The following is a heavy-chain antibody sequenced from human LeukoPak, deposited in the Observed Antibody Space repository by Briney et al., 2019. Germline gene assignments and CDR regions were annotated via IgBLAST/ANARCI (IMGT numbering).Heavy chain of an antibody. V-gene: IGHV1-2*02. CDR2: INPNSGDT. CDR3: ARNSAYYSSSEY. J-gene: IGHJ4*02. CDR1: GYTFTDYY. D-gene: IGHD3-22*01. Sequence: ASVKDSCKASGYTFTDYYMHWVRQAPGQGLEWMGWINPNSGDTNYAQKFQGRVTMTRDTSISTAYMDLSGLRSDDTAVYYCARNSAYYSSSEYWGQGTLVTVSS.